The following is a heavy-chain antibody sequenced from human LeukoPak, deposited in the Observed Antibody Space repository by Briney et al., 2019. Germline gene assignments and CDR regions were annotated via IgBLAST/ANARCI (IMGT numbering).Heavy chain of an antibody. V-gene: IGHV1-46*01. Sequence: ASVKVSCKASGYTFTSYYIHWVRQAPGQGLEWMGLINPGSGGTSYAQKFQGRVTLIRDTSTTSVYMELSSLTSEDTAMYFCAKDGDVGMATREDWWGQGTLVSVSS. J-gene: IGHJ4*02. CDR1: GYTFTSYY. CDR3: AKDGDVGMATREDW. D-gene: IGHD5-24*01. CDR2: INPGSGGT.